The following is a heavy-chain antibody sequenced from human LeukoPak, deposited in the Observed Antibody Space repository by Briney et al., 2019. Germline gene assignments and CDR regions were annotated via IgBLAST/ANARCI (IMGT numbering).Heavy chain of an antibody. CDR2: MSVSGSP. V-gene: IGHV4-4*07. D-gene: IGHD6-13*01. J-gene: IGHJ4*02. Sequence: SETLSLTCTVSGGSMSNYYWTWIRQPAGQGLEWIGRMSVSGSPNYNPSLKSRVTMSVDTSKSQFSLKLTSVTAADTAVYFCARGKTAAGTVLEYWGQGTLVTVSS. CDR3: ARGKTAAGTVLEY. CDR1: GGSMSNYY.